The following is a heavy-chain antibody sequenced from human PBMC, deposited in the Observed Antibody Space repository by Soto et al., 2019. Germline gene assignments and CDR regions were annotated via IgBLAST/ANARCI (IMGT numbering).Heavy chain of an antibody. CDR2: IIPIFGTA. V-gene: IGHV1-69*13. J-gene: IGHJ6*02. CDR1: GGTFSSYA. CDR3: ARAATMVRGVKGYDYYGMDV. Sequence: SVKVSCKASGGTFSSYAISWVRQAPGQGLEWMGGIIPIFGTANYAQKFQGRVTITADESTSTAYMELSSLRSEDTAVYYCARAATMVRGVKGYDYYGMDVWGQGTTVTVSS. D-gene: IGHD3-10*01.